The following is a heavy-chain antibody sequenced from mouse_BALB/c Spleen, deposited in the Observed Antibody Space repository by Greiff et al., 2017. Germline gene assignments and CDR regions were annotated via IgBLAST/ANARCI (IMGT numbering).Heavy chain of an antibody. V-gene: IGHV5-6-5*01. D-gene: IGHD4-1*01. CDR3: ARGLGDYYAMDD. Sequence: EVQRVESGGGLVKPGGSLKLSCAASGFTFSSYAMSWVRQTPEKRLEWVASISSGGSTYYPDSVKGRFTISRDNARNILYLQMSSLRSEDTAMYYCARGLGDYYAMDDWGQGTSVTVSS. CDR1: GFTFSSYA. J-gene: IGHJ4*01. CDR2: ISSGGST.